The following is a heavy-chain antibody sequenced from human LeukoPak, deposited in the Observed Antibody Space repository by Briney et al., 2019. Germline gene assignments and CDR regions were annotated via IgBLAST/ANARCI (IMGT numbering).Heavy chain of an antibody. CDR2: IRYDGSNK. V-gene: IGHV3-30*02. CDR3: AKAPDYYGSGSYYKTRYYYYYMDV. CDR1: GFTFSSYG. Sequence: QPGGSLRLSCAASGFTFSSYGMHWVRQAPGKGLEWVAFIRYDGSNKYYADPVKGRFTISRDNSKNTLYLQMNSLRAEDTAVYYCAKAPDYYGSGSYYKTRYYYYYMDVWGKGTTVTVSS. J-gene: IGHJ6*03. D-gene: IGHD3-10*01.